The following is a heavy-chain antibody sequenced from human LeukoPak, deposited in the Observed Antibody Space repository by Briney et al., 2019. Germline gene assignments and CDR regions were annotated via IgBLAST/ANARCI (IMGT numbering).Heavy chain of an antibody. CDR2: INHSGST. V-gene: IGHV4-34*01. J-gene: IGHJ6*03. Sequence: SETLSLTCAVYGGSFSGYYWSWIRQPPGKGLEWIGEINHSGSTNYNPSPKSRVTISVDTSKNQFSLKLSSVTAADTAVYYCARLGCSGGSCYLSHYYYYMDVWGKGTTVTISS. D-gene: IGHD2-15*01. CDR1: GGSFSGYY. CDR3: ARLGCSGGSCYLSHYYYYMDV.